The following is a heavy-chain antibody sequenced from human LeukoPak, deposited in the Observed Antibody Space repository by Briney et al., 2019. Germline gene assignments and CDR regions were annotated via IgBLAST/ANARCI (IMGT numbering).Heavy chain of an antibody. CDR3: ARAPRVDYMDV. CDR2: IWNDGSKK. Sequence: GGSLRLSCAASGFTFSSYGMHWVRQAPGKGLEWMAVIWNDGSKKYYADSVKGRFTISRDSSKNTLYFHMNSLRAEDTAVYYCARAPRVDYMDVWGKGTTVTVSS. J-gene: IGHJ6*03. CDR1: GFTFSSYG. V-gene: IGHV3-33*08. D-gene: IGHD2-15*01.